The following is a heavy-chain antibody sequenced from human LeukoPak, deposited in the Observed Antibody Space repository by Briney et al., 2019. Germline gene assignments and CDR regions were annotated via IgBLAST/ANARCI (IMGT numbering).Heavy chain of an antibody. CDR1: GGSVSSGSYY. Sequence: SETLSLTCTVSGGSVSSGSYYWSWIRQPPGKGLEWIGYIYYSGSTNYNPSLKSRVTISVDTSKNQFSLKLSSVTAADTAVYYCARGKGYSYGIDYWGQGTLVTISS. D-gene: IGHD5-18*01. CDR3: ARGKGYSYGIDY. V-gene: IGHV4-61*01. J-gene: IGHJ4*02. CDR2: IYYSGST.